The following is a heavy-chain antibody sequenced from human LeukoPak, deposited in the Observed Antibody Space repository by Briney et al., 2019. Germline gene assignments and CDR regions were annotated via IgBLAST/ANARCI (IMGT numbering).Heavy chain of an antibody. J-gene: IGHJ4*02. D-gene: IGHD4/OR15-4a*01. CDR2: IYSDNT. CDR3: ARRAGAYSHHYDY. Sequence: PGGSLRLSCTVSGFTVSSNSTSWVRQAPGKGLEWVSFIYSDNTHYSDSVKGRFTISRDNSKNTLYLQMNSLRAEDTAVYYCARRAGAYSHHYDYWGQGTLVTVSS. CDR1: GFTVSSNS. V-gene: IGHV3-53*01.